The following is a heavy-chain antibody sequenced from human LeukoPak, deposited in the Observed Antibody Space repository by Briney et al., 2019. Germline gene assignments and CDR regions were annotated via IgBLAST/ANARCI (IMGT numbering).Heavy chain of an antibody. V-gene: IGHV3-74*01. CDR3: ARGGWELYWRYYFDY. CDR1: GFTFSSYW. CDR2: INTDGSST. D-gene: IGHD2-8*02. J-gene: IGHJ4*02. Sequence: GGSLRLSCAASGFTFSSYWMHWVRQAPGKGLVWVSRINTDGSSTSYADSVKGRFTISRDNAKNTLYLQMNSLRAEDTAVYYCARGGWELYWRYYFDYWGQGTLVTVSS.